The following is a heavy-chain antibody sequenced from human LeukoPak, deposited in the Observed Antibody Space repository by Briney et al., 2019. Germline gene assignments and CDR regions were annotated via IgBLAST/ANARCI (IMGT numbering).Heavy chain of an antibody. CDR1: GFTFEDSG. CDR3: AKGDCGSSSCTRFDN. D-gene: IGHD2-2*01. CDR2: ISWNGGGV. Sequence: GGSLRLSCEASGFTFEDSGMHWVRQGPGKGLEWVSGISWNGGGVGYAASVKGRFTISRDNAKKSLFLQMNSLRPEDTALYYCAKGDCGSSSCTRFDNWGQGTLVTVSS. J-gene: IGHJ4*02. V-gene: IGHV3-9*01.